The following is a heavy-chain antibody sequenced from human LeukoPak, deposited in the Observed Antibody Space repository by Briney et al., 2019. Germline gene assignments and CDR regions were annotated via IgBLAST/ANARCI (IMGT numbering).Heavy chain of an antibody. CDR1: GFTFSSYA. V-gene: IGHV3-30*10. Sequence: GGSLRLSCAASGFTFSSYAMHWVRQAPGKGLEGVAVISYDGSNKYYTDSVKGRFTISRDNSKNTLYLQKKSQNAEDTPVYYCARGYYDFLGGYYWFDYWGQGRLVGDCS. CDR3: ARGYYDFLGGYYWFDY. CDR2: ISYDGSNK. D-gene: IGHD3-3*01. J-gene: IGHJ4*02.